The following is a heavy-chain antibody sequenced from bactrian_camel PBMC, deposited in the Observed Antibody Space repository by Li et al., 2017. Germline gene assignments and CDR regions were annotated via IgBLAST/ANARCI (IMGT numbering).Heavy chain of an antibody. CDR1: GFTFSNYA. J-gene: IGHJ4*01. D-gene: IGHD4*01. V-gene: IGHV3S42*01. Sequence: VQLVESGGGLVQSGGSLRLSCAASGFTFSNYAMSWVRQAPGKGLEWVSGINNRGDTWYTDSVQGRFTISRDNAKNTLYLQLNSLKTEDTAMYYCAKDSPRGQWTLIATILDEYNYWGQGTQVTVS. CDR3: AKDSPRGQWTLIATILDEYNY. CDR2: INNRGDT.